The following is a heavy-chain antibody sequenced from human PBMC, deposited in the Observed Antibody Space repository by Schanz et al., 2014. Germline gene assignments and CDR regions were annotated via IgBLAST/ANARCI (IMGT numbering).Heavy chain of an antibody. D-gene: IGHD3-10*01. J-gene: IGHJ3*02. Sequence: EVQLVESGGGLVQPGKSLRLSCAASGFTFDKYAMHWVRQAPGKGLEWVSVISWNSGTIGYADSVKGRFTISRDNAKNSLYLQMNSLRAEDTAVYYCAKGRVGELSAFDIWGQGTMVTVSS. CDR3: AKGRVGELSAFDI. CDR2: ISWNSGTI. V-gene: IGHV3-9*01. CDR1: GFTFDKYA.